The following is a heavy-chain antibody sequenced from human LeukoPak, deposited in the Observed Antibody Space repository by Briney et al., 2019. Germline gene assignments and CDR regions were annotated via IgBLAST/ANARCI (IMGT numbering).Heavy chain of an antibody. CDR1: GFTFTDYW. CDR2: IRQDGSEK. D-gene: IGHD6-13*01. Sequence: GGSLRLSCEVSGFTFTDYWMNWVRQAPGKGPEWVASIRQDGSEKTYVDSVKGRFTISRDNTKNSLSLQLNGLRAEDTAVYYCASDGTAAGLYFDLWGQGTLVTVSS. CDR3: ASDGTAAGLYFDL. J-gene: IGHJ4*01. V-gene: IGHV3-7*01.